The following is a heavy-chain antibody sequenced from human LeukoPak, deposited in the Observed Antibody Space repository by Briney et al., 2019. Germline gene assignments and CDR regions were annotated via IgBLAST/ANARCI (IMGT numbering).Heavy chain of an antibody. CDR1: GGTFSSYA. CDR3: ASRYCSGGSCLLDLHFDY. CDR2: IIPIFGTA. V-gene: IGHV1-69*05. Sequence: SVKVSCKASGGTFSSYAISWVRQAPGQGLEWMGRIIPIFGTANYAQKFQGRVTITTDESTSTAYMELSSLRSEDTAVYYCASRYCSGGSCLLDLHFDYWGQGTLVTVSS. D-gene: IGHD2-15*01. J-gene: IGHJ4*02.